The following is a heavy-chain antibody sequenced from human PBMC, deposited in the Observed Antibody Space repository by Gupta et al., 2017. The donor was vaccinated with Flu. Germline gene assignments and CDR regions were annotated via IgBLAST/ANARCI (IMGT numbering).Heavy chain of an antibody. CDR2: IYYSGST. J-gene: IGHJ5*02. Sequence: WIRQHPRKGLEWIGHIYYSGSTYYKPHIKSRCAMSVDTSKNQFSLKLSYVTAADKEGYSCARGYCSSSSGDAGGHNWFDPWGQGTLVTVS. D-gene: IGHD2-2*01. V-gene: IGHV4-31*02. CDR3: ARGYCSSSSGDAGGHNWFDP.